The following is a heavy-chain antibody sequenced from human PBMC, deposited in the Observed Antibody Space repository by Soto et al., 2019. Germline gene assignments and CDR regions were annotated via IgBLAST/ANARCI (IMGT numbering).Heavy chain of an antibody. CDR1: GGSFSVSY. CDR2: INHSRST. V-gene: IGHV4-34*01. D-gene: IGHD3-10*01. Sequence: WQSLPLPCAVYGGSFSVSYWSSLRQPPGKGLEWVGEINHSRSTNYNPSPKSRVTISVDTSKNQFSLKLSSVTAADTAVYYFAICRHGSGSYEYYYGMDVCGQATTVTVSS. CDR3: AICRHGSGSYEYYYGMDV. J-gene: IGHJ6*02.